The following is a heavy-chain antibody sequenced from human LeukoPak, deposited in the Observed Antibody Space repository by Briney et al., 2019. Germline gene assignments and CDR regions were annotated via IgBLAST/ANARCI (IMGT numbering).Heavy chain of an antibody. V-gene: IGHV4-30-2*01. CDR3: ARRDYGMDV. Sequence: SETLSLTCAVSGGSISSGGYSWSWLRQPPGKGLEWIGYIHHSGSTYYNPSLKSRVTISVDRSKNQFSLNLTSVTAADTAIYYCARRDYGMDVWGKGTTVTVSS. J-gene: IGHJ6*04. CDR2: IHHSGST. CDR1: GGSISSGGYS.